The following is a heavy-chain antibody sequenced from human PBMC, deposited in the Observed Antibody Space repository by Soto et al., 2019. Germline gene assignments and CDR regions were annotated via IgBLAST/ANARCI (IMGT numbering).Heavy chain of an antibody. J-gene: IGHJ4*02. Sequence: PGGSLSLSCAASGFTFSSYAMSWVRQAPGKGLEWVSAISSSGSTIYYADSVKGRFTISRDNAKNSLYLQMNSLRAEDTAVYYCAVRSGYSKTFDYWGQGTLVTVSS. V-gene: IGHV3-21*04. CDR2: ISSSGSTI. CDR3: AVRSGYSKTFDY. D-gene: IGHD3-3*01. CDR1: GFTFSSYA.